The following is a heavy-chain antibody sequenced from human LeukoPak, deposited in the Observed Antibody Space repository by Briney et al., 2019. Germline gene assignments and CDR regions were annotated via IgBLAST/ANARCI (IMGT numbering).Heavy chain of an antibody. V-gene: IGHV3-20*04. CDR1: GFTFDDYG. CDR2: INWNGGST. J-gene: IGHJ4*02. Sequence: GGSLRLSCAASGFTFDDYGMTWVRQAPGKGLEWVSGINWNGGSTGYADSVKGRFTISRDNAKDSLYLQMNSLRAEDTALYYCARLLSGYYYDYWGQGTLVTVSS. D-gene: IGHD3-22*01. CDR3: ARLLSGYYYDY.